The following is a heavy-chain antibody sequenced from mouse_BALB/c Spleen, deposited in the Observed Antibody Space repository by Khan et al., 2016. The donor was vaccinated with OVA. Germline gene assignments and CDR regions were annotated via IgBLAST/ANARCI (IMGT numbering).Heavy chain of an antibody. CDR1: GYSITTNYA. J-gene: IGHJ4*01. V-gene: IGHV3-2*02. CDR2: ISYSGST. Sequence: EVQLQESGPGLVKPSQSLSLTCTVTGYSITTNYAWDWIRQFPGNKLEWMGYISYSGSTSYNPSLKSRISITRDTSKNQFFLQLNSVTNKDTATYYCAIKNYYGYAVDYWGQGTSVTVSS. CDR3: AIKNYYGYAVDY. D-gene: IGHD1-1*01.